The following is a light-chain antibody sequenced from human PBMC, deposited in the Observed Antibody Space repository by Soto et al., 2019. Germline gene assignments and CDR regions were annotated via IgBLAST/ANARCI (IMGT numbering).Light chain of an antibody. J-gene: IGLJ1*01. CDR2: EVS. CDR1: SSDVGGYDY. Sequence: QDSRSNSASWSGTPGQSITISCTGTSSDVGGYDYVSWYQLHPGKAPKLMVFEVSNRPSGVSYRFSGSKSGNTASLTISGLQAEDEADYFCSSYSFSTAYLFGTGTKVTVL. V-gene: IGLV2-14*01. CDR3: SSYSFSTAYL.